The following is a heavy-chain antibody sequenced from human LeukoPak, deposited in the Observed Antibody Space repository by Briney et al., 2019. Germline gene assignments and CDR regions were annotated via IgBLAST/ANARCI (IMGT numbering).Heavy chain of an antibody. V-gene: IGHV3-23*01. J-gene: IGHJ6*03. D-gene: IGHD1-7*01. CDR2: ISAGKGNT. CDR1: AFTLSTYA. Sequence: GGSLRLSCTASAFTLSTYAMSWVRQAPGKGLEWVSGISAGKGNTYYADSVKGRFTISRDNSKNTLYLQMNSLRAEDTAVYYCAKRRGLELLYYYMGVWGKGTTVTVSS. CDR3: AKRRGLELLYYYMGV.